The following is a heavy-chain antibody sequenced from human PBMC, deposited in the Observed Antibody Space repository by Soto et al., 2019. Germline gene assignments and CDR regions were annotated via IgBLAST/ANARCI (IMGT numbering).Heavy chain of an antibody. Sequence: SETLSLTCAVYGGSFSGYYWSWIRQPPGKGLEWIGEINHSGSTNYNPSLKSRVTISVDTSKNQFSLKLSSVTAADTAVYYCARVGSSPYYYYYYMDVWGKGTTVTVSS. CDR3: ARVGSSPYYYYYYMDV. D-gene: IGHD6-6*01. J-gene: IGHJ6*03. CDR2: INHSGST. V-gene: IGHV4-34*01. CDR1: GGSFSGYY.